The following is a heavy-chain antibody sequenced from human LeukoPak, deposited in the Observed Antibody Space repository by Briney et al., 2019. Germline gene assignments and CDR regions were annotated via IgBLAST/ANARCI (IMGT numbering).Heavy chain of an antibody. J-gene: IGHJ3*02. V-gene: IGHV3-48*03. CDR2: ISSSGSTI. CDR1: GFTFSNYE. CDR3: ARGRVAAAGPYDAFDI. Sequence: PGGSLRLSCAASGFTFSNYEMNWVRQAPGKGLEWVSYISSSGSTIYYADSVKGRFTISRDNAKNSLYLQMNSLRAEDTAVYYCARGRVAAAGPYDAFDIWGQGTMVTVSS. D-gene: IGHD6-13*01.